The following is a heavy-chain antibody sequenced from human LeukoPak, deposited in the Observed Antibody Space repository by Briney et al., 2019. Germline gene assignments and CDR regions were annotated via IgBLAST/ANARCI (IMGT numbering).Heavy chain of an antibody. V-gene: IGHV3-21*01. Sequence: PGGSLRLSWAASGFTFSSYSMNWVRQAPGKGLEWVSSISSSSSYIYYADSVKGRFTISRDNAKNSLYLQMNSLRAEDTAVYYCARDVVVRGTVLDYWGQGTLVTVSS. CDR1: GFTFSSYS. CDR2: ISSSSSYI. J-gene: IGHJ4*02. D-gene: IGHD2-21*01. CDR3: ARDVVVRGTVLDY.